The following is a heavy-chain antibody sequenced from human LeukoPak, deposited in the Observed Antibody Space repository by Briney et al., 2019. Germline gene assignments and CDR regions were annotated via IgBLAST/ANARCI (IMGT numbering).Heavy chain of an antibody. CDR3: TRSYFTVAIDY. J-gene: IGHJ4*02. CDR1: GGSISSYY. V-gene: IGHV4-38-2*02. Sequence: SETLSLTCTVSGGSISSYYWGWIRQPPGKGLEWIASIYHSGISYYNPSFQSRVTISLDMSKNQFSLDLRSLTAADTALYYCTRSYFTVAIDYWGQGTRVTVSS. D-gene: IGHD2/OR15-2a*01. CDR2: IYHSGIS.